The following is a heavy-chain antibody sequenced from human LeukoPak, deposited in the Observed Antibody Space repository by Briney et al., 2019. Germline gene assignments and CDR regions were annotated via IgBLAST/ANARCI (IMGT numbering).Heavy chain of an antibody. Sequence: ASVKVSCKASGYTFTDYSMRWVRQAPGQGLEWMGWINPNSGDTDYAQKFQGRVTMTRDTSISTAYLEVSRLTSDDTAVYFCARDAIAAAGAGAWGQGTLVTVSS. CDR1: GYTFTDYS. CDR3: ARDAIAAAGAGA. V-gene: IGHV1-2*02. D-gene: IGHD6-13*01. J-gene: IGHJ4*02. CDR2: INPNSGDT.